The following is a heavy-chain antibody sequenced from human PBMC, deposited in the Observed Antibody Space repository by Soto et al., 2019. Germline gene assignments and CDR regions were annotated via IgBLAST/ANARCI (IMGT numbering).Heavy chain of an antibody. CDR1: GGSISSYY. V-gene: IGHV4-59*01. CDR3: AGQYYDILTGYYEAAFDI. Sequence: SETLSLTCTVSGGSISSYYWSWIRQPPGKGLEWIGYIYYSGSTNYNPSLKSRVTISVDTSKNQFSLKLSSVTAADTAVYYCAGQYYDILTGYYEAAFDIWGQGTMVTVSS. D-gene: IGHD3-9*01. CDR2: IYYSGST. J-gene: IGHJ3*02.